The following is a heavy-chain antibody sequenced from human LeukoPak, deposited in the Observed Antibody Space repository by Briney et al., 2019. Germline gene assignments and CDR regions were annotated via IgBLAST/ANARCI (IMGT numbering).Heavy chain of an antibody. D-gene: IGHD3-10*01. CDR1: GYTFTGYY. V-gene: IGHV1-2*02. CDR2: INPNSGGT. Sequence: VSVKVSCKASGYTFTGYYMHWVRQAPGQGLEWMGWINPNSGGTNYAQKFQGRVTMTRDTSISTAYMELSRLRSDDTAVYYCAEIGRRGLSDHDAFDIWGQGTMVTVSS. J-gene: IGHJ3*02. CDR3: AEIGRRGLSDHDAFDI.